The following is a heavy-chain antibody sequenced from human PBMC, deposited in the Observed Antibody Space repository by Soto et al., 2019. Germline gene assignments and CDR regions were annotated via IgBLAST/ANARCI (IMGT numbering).Heavy chain of an antibody. CDR3: AREGIAMVRGVKDAFDI. Sequence: GGSLRLSCAASGFTFSSYGMHWVRQAPGKGLEWVAVIWYDGSNKYYADSVKGRFTISRDNSKNTLYLQMNSLRAEDTSVYYCAREGIAMVRGVKDAFDIWGKGTLDTVSS. D-gene: IGHD3-10*01. CDR1: GFTFSSYG. V-gene: IGHV3-33*01. CDR2: IWYDGSNK. J-gene: IGHJ4*02.